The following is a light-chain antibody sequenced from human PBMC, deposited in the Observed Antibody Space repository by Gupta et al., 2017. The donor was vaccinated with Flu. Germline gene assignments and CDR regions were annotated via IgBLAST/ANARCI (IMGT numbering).Light chain of an antibody. CDR2: KAS. CDR3: QQYSSYPHT. J-gene: IGKJ2*01. V-gene: IGKV1-5*03. Sequence: PSTLSGSVGDRVTITCRASQSISNWLAWYQQKPGKAPKLLIYKASSLESGVSSRFSGSGSGTEFTLTISSLQPDDFATYFCQQYSSYPHTFGQGTKLNIE. CDR1: QSISNW.